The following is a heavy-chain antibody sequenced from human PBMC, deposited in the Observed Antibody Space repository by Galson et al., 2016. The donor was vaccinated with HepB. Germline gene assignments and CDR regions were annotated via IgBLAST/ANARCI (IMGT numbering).Heavy chain of an antibody. CDR1: GDSISSRSYY. CDR2: IYYNGYT. D-gene: IGHD3-3*01. Sequence: SETLSLTCSVSGDSISSRSYYWGWIRQSPGKGLEWIGSIYYNGYTHYNPSLKSRVTISIDTSKNHFSLKLRSVTAADTAVYYCARQGDFWSGYYFVYYYGMDVWGQGTTVIVSS. V-gene: IGHV4-39*01. J-gene: IGHJ6*02. CDR3: ARQGDFWSGYYFVYYYGMDV.